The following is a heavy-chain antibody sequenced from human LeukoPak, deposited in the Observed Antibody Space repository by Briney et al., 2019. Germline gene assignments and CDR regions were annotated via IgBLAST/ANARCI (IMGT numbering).Heavy chain of an antibody. CDR2: INHSGST. V-gene: IGHV4-39*07. Sequence: SETLSLTCTVSGGSISSSSVYWGWIRQPPGKGLEWIGEINHSGSTNYNPSLKSRVTISVDTSKSQFSLKLSSVTAADTAVYYCARDDAVVVTSDAFDIWGQGTMVTVSS. D-gene: IGHD3-22*01. CDR1: GGSISSSSVY. J-gene: IGHJ3*02. CDR3: ARDDAVVVTSDAFDI.